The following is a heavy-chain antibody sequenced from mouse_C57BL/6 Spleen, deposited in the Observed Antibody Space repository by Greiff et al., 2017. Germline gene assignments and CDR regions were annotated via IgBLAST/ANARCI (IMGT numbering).Heavy chain of an antibody. D-gene: IGHD4-1*01. CDR2: IDPSDSYT. CDR1: GYTFTSYW. J-gene: IGHJ2*01. V-gene: IGHV1-69*01. CDR3: ARMLGRDYFDY. Sequence: QVQLKQPGAELVMPGASVKLSCKASGYTFTSYWMHWVKQRPGQGLEWIGEIDPSDSYTNYNQQFKGKSTLPVDKSSSTAYMQLSSLTSADSAVYYCARMLGRDYFDYWGQGTTLTVSS.